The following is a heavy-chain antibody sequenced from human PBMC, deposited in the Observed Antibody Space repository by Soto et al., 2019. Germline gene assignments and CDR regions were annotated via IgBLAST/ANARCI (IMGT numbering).Heavy chain of an antibody. D-gene: IGHD2-2*01. CDR1: GVTFSSYA. V-gene: IGHV1-69*13. J-gene: IGHJ6*02. CDR3: ARGGVVVPAAPYGMDV. CDR2: IIPIFGTA. Sequence: GASVKVSCKASGVTFSSYAISWVRQAPGQGLEWMGGIIPIFGTANYAQKFQGRVTITADESTSTAYMELSSLRSEDTAVYYCARGGVVVPAAPYGMDVWGQGTTVTVSS.